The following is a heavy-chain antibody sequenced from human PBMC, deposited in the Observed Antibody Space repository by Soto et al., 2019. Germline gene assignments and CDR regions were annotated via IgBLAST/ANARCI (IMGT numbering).Heavy chain of an antibody. Sequence: PSETLSLTCTVSGGSISSYYWSWIRQPPGKGLEWIGYIYYSGSTNYNPSLKSRVTISVDTSKNQFSLKLSSVTAADTAVYYCARHSHNPTRVYYFDYWGQGTLVTVSS. CDR1: GGSISSYY. CDR2: IYYSGST. V-gene: IGHV4-59*08. J-gene: IGHJ4*02. D-gene: IGHD1-1*01. CDR3: ARHSHNPTRVYYFDY.